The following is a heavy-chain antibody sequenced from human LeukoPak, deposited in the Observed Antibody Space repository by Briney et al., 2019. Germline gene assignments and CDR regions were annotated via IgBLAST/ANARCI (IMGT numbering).Heavy chain of an antibody. CDR1: GFSFSNYA. D-gene: IGHD5-12*01. J-gene: IGHJ4*02. CDR3: AREGGSGYDYTERRYFDY. CDR2: ISSSSSYI. Sequence: PGGSLRLSCAASGFSFSNYAMSWVRQAPARGPEWVSSISSSSSYIYYADSVKGRFTISRDNAKNSLYLQMNSLRAEDTAVYYCAREGGSGYDYTERRYFDYWGQGTLVTVSS. V-gene: IGHV3-21*01.